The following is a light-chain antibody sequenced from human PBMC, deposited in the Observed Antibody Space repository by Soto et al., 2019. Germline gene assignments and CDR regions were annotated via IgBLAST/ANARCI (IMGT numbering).Light chain of an antibody. CDR2: EVT. Sequence: QSALTQPASVSGSPGQSITISCTGTSSDVGGYNYVSWYQQHPGKAPKLIIYEVTKRPSGVPDRFYGSKSGNTASLTVSGLQAEDEADYCCSSYAGSNTFVSGSGTKVTV. J-gene: IGLJ1*01. V-gene: IGLV2-8*01. CDR3: SSYAGSNTFV. CDR1: SSDVGGYNY.